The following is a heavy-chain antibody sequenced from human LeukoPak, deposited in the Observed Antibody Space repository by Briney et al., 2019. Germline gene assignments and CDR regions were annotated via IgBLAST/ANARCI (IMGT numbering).Heavy chain of an antibody. CDR1: GFTFPNYV. CDR3: ANSGCSSTSCPPNPY. D-gene: IGHD2-2*01. V-gene: IGHV3-23*01. J-gene: IGHJ4*02. CDR2: ISGSGGNT. Sequence: PGGSLRLSCAASGFTFPNYVMSWVRQAPGKGLEWVSAISGSGGNTYYADSVKGRFTISRDNSKNTLYLQMNSLRAEDAAVYYCANSGCSSTSCPPNPYWGQGTLVTVSS.